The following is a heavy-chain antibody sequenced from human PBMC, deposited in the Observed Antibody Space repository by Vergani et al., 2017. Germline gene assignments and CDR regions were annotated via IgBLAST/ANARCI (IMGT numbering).Heavy chain of an antibody. CDR1: GGSFSGYY. D-gene: IGHD6-6*01. J-gene: IGHJ6*02. CDR3: TSARPYYYYGMDV. CDR2: INHSGST. Sequence: QVQLQQWGAGLLKPSETLSLTCAVYGGSFSGYYWSWIRQPPGKGLEWIGEINHSGSTNYNPSLKSRVTISVDTSKNQFSLKLSSVTAADTAVYYCTSARPYYYYGMDVWGQGTTVTVSS. V-gene: IGHV4-34*03.